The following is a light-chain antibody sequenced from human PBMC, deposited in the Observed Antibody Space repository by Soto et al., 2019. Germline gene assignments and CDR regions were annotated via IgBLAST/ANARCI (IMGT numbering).Light chain of an antibody. CDR2: GPS. V-gene: IGKV3-15*01. J-gene: IGKJ1*01. CDR1: QSVSYN. CDR3: KQYNHWPRT. Sequence: EIVITQSRATLSMSLGERVTLSCRASQSVSYNLAWYQQKPGQAPRLLIYGPSTRATGIPARFSGSGSGTEFTLTLRSLQSEDLALYYIKQYNHWPRTFGQGTKVDIK.